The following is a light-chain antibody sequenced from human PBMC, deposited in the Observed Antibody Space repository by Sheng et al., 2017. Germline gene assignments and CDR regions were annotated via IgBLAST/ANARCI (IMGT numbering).Light chain of an antibody. CDR3: QQYGSSPRS. J-gene: IGKJ1*01. Sequence: EIVLTQSPATLSLSPGERATLSCRASQSVSSSYLAWYQQKPGQAPRLLIYGASSRATGIPDRFSGSGSGTDFTLTISRLEPEDFAMYFCQQYGSSPRSFGQGTKVEI. V-gene: IGKV3-20*01. CDR1: QSVSSSY. CDR2: GAS.